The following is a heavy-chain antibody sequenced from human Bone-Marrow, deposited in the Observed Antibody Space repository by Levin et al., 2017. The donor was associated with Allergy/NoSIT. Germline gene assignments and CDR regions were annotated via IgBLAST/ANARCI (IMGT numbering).Heavy chain of an antibody. D-gene: IGHD3-10*01. CDR2: ITSAGSTT. CDR1: GFTFSDHY. CDR3: AREKYFGSGHFAMDV. V-gene: IGHV3-11*01. J-gene: IGHJ6*02. Sequence: PGGSLRLSCAASGFTFSDHYMNWIRQAPGKGLEWISYITSAGSTTYYADSVLGRFTISRDNSKNTLYLHLSSLRADDTAVYYCAREKYFGSGHFAMDVWGQGTMVTVSS.